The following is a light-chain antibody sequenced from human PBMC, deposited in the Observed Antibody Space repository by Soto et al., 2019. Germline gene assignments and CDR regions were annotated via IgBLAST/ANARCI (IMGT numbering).Light chain of an antibody. Sequence: QSVLTQPASVSGSPGQSITISCTGTSSDVGSYNLISWYQQYPGKAPKLMIYEVSKRPSGVSNRFSGSKSGNTASLTISGLQAEDEADYYCCSYAGSSTFYVFGNGTKVTVL. J-gene: IGLJ1*01. V-gene: IGLV2-23*02. CDR3: CSYAGSSTFYV. CDR1: SSDVGSYNL. CDR2: EVS.